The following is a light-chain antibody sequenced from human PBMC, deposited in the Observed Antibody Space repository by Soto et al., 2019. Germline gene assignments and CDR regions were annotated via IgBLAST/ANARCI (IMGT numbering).Light chain of an antibody. CDR2: KAS. Sequence: DIQMTQSTSTLSASVGDRVTITCLASQSVNRWLAWYQQKPGKAPKLLIYKASSLETGVPSRFSGSGSGTEFTLTISSLQPDDFATYYCQHYNSYSEAFGQGTKVDI. CDR3: QHYNSYSEA. CDR1: QSVNRW. V-gene: IGKV1-5*03. J-gene: IGKJ1*01.